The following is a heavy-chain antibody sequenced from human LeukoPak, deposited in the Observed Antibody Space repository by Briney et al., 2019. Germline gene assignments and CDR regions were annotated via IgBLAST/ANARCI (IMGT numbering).Heavy chain of an antibody. CDR3: LASGGY. CDR1: GFSFSTYW. J-gene: IGHJ4*02. CDR2: TNPDGSGK. V-gene: IGHV3-7*01. Sequence: LGGSLKLSCVASGFSFSTYWMSWVRQAPGKGLEWVANTNPDGSGKNYVDSVKGRFTISRDNAENSLYLQLNSLRAEDTAIYYCLASGGYWGQGTLVTVSS. D-gene: IGHD6-25*01.